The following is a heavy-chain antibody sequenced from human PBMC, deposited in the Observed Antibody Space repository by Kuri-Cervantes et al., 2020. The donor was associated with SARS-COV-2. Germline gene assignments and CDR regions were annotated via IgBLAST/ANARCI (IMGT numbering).Heavy chain of an antibody. J-gene: IGHJ5*02. V-gene: IGHV3-23*01. CDR2: IIGSGGSI. Sequence: GEALKILCAASGFTFNSYAMSWGRQAPGKGLGWGSGIIGSGGSIYYADSVKGRFTISRDNSKNTLYLQMNSLRAEDTAVYYCARSVGYCSSTSRFNWFDPWGQGTLVTVSS. CDR1: GFTFNSYA. CDR3: ARSVGYCSSTSRFNWFDP. D-gene: IGHD2-2*01.